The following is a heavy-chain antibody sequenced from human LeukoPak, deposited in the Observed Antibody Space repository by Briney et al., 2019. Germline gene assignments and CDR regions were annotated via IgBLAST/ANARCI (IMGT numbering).Heavy chain of an antibody. CDR3: ARADIVVVTPGGP. J-gene: IGHJ5*02. D-gene: IGHD2-2*01. CDR2: ISAYNGNT. CDR1: GYTFTSYG. Sequence: ASVKVSCKASGYTFTSYGISWVRQAPGQGLEWMGWISAYNGNTNYAQKFQGRVTMTRDTSISTAYMKLSRLRSDDTAVYYCARADIVVVTPGGPWGQGTLVTVSS. V-gene: IGHV1-18*01.